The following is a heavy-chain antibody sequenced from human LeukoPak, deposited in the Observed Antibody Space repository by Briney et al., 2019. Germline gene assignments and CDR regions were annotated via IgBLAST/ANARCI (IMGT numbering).Heavy chain of an antibody. CDR2: ISYDGSNK. J-gene: IGHJ4*02. Sequence: GGSLRLSCAASGFTFSSYGMHWVRQAPGKGLEWVAVISYDGSNKYYADSVKGRFTISRDNSKNTLYLQMNSLRAGDTAVYYCAKVGDGYNYGTFDYWGQGTLVTVSS. CDR1: GFTFSSYG. CDR3: AKVGDGYNYGTFDY. D-gene: IGHD5-24*01. V-gene: IGHV3-30*18.